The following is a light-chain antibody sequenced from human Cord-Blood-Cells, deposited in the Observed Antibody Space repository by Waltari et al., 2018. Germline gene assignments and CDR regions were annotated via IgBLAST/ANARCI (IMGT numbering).Light chain of an antibody. CDR2: CAS. J-gene: IGKJ1*01. CDR1: PSVLYSSNNKNY. V-gene: IGKV4-1*01. Sequence: DIVMPQYPDSLAVSLGERATINCKSSPSVLYSSNNKNYLAGYQQKPRLPPKLLIYCASTREAVVPDRFSGSGSGTDFTLTISILQAKDVAVYYCQQYYSTPWTFGQGTKVEIK. CDR3: QQYYSTPWT.